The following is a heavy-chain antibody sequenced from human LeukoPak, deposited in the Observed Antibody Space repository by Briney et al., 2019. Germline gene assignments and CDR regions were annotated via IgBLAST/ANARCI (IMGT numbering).Heavy chain of an antibody. Sequence: GGSLRLSCAASRFTFSTYSMNWVRQTPGRGLEWVSYISTSGSRIDYADSVKGRFTISRDNAKNSLYLQMNSLRAEDTAVYYCARMNYVSSGWGAPFDSWGQGTPVTVSS. J-gene: IGHJ4*02. CDR1: RFTFSTYS. V-gene: IGHV3-48*04. CDR2: ISTSGSRI. CDR3: ARMNYVSSGWGAPFDS. D-gene: IGHD1-7*01.